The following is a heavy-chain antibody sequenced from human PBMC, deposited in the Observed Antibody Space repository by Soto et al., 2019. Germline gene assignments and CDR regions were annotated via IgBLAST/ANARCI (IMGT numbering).Heavy chain of an antibody. CDR2: IIPIFGTA. D-gene: IGHD3-22*01. CDR3: SLKYYYDSSGPPSGQH. CDR1: GGTFSSYA. V-gene: IGHV1-69*13. J-gene: IGHJ1*01. Sequence: PVKVSCKASGGTFSSYAISWVRQAPGEGLEWMGGIIPIFGTANYAQKFQGRVTITADESTSTAYMELGSLRSEDTAVYYCSLKYYYDSSGPPSGQHWGQGTLVTVSS.